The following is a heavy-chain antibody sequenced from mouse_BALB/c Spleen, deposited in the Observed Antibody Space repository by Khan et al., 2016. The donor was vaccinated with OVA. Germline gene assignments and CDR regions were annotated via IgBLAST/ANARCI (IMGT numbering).Heavy chain of an antibody. D-gene: IGHD2-1*01. V-gene: IGHV5-6*01. CDR2: ISSDGSYT. CDR1: GFTFSSYG. J-gene: IGHJ3*01. CDR3: ASHVTGSFAY. Sequence: DVQLVESGGDLVKPGGSLKLSCAASGFTFSSYGMSWVRQTPDKRLEWVATISSDGSYTYYPDSVKGRFTISRDNVKNTLYLQMSSLKSEDTAMYYCASHVTGSFAYWGQGTLVTVSA.